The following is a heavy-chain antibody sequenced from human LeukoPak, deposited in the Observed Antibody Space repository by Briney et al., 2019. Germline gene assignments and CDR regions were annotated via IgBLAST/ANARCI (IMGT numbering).Heavy chain of an antibody. CDR3: ARGGNKEFDY. V-gene: IGHV3-66*01. CDR1: GFTVITSY. Sequence: GGSLRLSCAASGFTVITSYMSWVRQAPGQGLEWVSIIYDSGTTFYADSVKGRFTISRDNSKNTLYLQMNSLRAEDTAVYYCARGGNKEFDYWGQGTLVTVSS. CDR2: IYDSGTT. D-gene: IGHD2/OR15-2a*01. J-gene: IGHJ4*02.